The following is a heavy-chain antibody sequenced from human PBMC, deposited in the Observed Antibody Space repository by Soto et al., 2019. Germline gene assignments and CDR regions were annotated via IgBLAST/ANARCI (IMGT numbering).Heavy chain of an antibody. V-gene: IGHV3-21*01. CDR2: ISSASGYI. D-gene: IGHD6-6*01. Sequence: EVQVVESGGGLVEPGGSLRLSCAASGFTFSNYAMSWVRQAPGKGLEWVSSISSASGYIFYADSVKGRFTISRDNAKNSLYLQMNSLRAEDTAVYYCARDSTKYSSSSRGWFDPWGQGTLVTVSS. J-gene: IGHJ5*02. CDR3: ARDSTKYSSSSRGWFDP. CDR1: GFTFSNYA.